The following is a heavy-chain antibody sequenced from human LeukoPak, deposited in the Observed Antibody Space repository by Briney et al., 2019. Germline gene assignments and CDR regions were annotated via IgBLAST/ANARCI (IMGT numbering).Heavy chain of an antibody. J-gene: IGHJ4*02. CDR3: AKAESHYDLLTPFDY. D-gene: IGHD3-9*01. CDR2: IKEDGSER. Sequence: GGSLRLSCEGSAFIFSGHWMNWVRQTPGKGLEWVASIKEDGSERQYVDSVKGRFSISRDNTKGSLFLQLNSLRAEDTAVYHCAKAESHYDLLTPFDYWGQGTLVTVSS. V-gene: IGHV3-7*03. CDR1: AFIFSGHW.